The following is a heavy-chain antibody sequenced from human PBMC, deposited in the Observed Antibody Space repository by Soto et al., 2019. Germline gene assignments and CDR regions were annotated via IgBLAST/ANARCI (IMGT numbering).Heavy chain of an antibody. CDR3: AKDSIVVVVAATPVYNWFDP. D-gene: IGHD2-15*01. CDR1: GFTFSSYA. V-gene: IGHV3-23*01. J-gene: IGHJ5*02. CDR2: ISGSGGST. Sequence: GGSLRLSCAASGFTFSSYAMSWVRQAPGKGLEWVSAISGSGGSTYYADSVKGRFTISRDNSKNTLYLQMNSLRAEDTAVYYCAKDSIVVVVAATPVYNWFDPWGQGTLVTVS.